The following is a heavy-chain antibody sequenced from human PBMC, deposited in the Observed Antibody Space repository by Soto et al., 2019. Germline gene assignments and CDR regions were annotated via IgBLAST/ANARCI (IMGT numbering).Heavy chain of an antibody. D-gene: IGHD2-21*01. CDR1: GYSFTDYF. J-gene: IGHJ4*02. CDR3: ASLIGVDVLRDY. CDR2: INPDGGTT. V-gene: IGHV1-46*01. Sequence: GASVKVSCKASGYSFTDYFVHWVQQAPGQGPEWMGIINPDGGTTGYAQKFQGRVTLTSDASTNTLYMELRGLTSDDTAVYYCASLIGVDVLRDYWGQGTRVTVSS.